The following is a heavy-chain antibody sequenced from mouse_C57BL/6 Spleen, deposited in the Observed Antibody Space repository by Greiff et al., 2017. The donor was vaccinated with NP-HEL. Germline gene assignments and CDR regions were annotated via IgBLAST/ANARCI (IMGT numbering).Heavy chain of an antibody. V-gene: IGHV1-22*01. Sequence: VQLQQSGPELVKPGASVKMSCKASGYTFTDYNMHWVKQSHGKSLEWIGYINPNNGGTSYNQKFKGKATLTVNKSSSTAYMERRSLTSEDSAVYYCASGYYAMDYWGQGTSVTVSS. CDR2: INPNNGGT. CDR1: GYTFTDYN. CDR3: ASGYYAMDY. J-gene: IGHJ4*01.